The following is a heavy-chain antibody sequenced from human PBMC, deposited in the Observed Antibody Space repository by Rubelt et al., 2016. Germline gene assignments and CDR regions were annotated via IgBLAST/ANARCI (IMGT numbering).Heavy chain of an antibody. CDR3: ARHAGDGGNSEDWFDP. CDR2: IDPSGSYT. J-gene: IGHJ5*02. V-gene: IGHV5-10-1*01. D-gene: IGHD4-23*01. Sequence: EVQLVQSGAEVKKPGESLRISCKGSGYSFTSYWISWVRQMPGKGLEWMGRIDPSGSYTNYSPSFQGHVTVSADKSISTAYLQWSSLKASDTAMYYCARHAGDGGNSEDWFDPWGQGTLVTVSS. CDR1: GYSFTSYW.